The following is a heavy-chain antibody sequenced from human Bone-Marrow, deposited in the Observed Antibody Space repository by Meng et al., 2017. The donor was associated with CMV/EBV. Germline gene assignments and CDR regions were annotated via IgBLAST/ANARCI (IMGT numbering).Heavy chain of an antibody. CDR1: GGPISSSSHY. D-gene: IGHD2-2*01. J-gene: IGHJ6*02. V-gene: IGHV4-39*01. CDR2: IYYSGST. CDR3: ARARIYCSSTSCYEPYYYYGMDV. Sequence: SETLSLTCTVSGGPISSSSHYWGWIRQPPGKGLEWIGSIYYSGSTYYNPSLKSRVTISVDTSQNQFSLKLSSVTAADTAVYYCARARIYCSSTSCYEPYYYYGMDVWGQGTTATSP.